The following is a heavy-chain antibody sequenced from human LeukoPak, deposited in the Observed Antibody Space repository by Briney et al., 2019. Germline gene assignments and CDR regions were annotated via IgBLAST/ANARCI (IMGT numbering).Heavy chain of an antibody. CDR1: GFTFSTYE. V-gene: IGHV3-48*03. D-gene: IGHD6-25*01. CDR3: ARAVRHAFDI. CDR2: ISTSGSTI. J-gene: IGHJ3*02. Sequence: GSLGLSCAASGFTFSTYEMNWVRQPPGKGLEWVSYISTSGSTIYYADSLKGRFTISRDNAKNSLYLQMNSLRAEDTAVYYCARAVRHAFDIWGQGTMVTVSS.